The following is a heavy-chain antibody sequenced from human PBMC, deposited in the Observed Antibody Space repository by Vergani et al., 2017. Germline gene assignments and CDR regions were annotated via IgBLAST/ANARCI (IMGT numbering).Heavy chain of an antibody. CDR3: ARGDFRSPYYGSGSIDYGMDV. V-gene: IGHV4-59*11. CDR2: IYYSGST. D-gene: IGHD3-10*01. Sequence: QVQLQESGPGLVKPSETLSLTCTVSGGSISSHYWSWIRQPPGKGLEWIGYIYYSGSTNYNPSLKSRVTISVDTSKNQFSLKLSSVTAADTAVYYCARGDFRSPYYGSGSIDYGMDVWGQGTTVTVSS. J-gene: IGHJ6*02. CDR1: GGSISSHY.